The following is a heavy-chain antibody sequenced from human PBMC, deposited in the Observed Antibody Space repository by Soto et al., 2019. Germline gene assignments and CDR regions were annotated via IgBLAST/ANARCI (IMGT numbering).Heavy chain of an antibody. CDR3: ARAVPAGKGWFES. J-gene: IGHJ5*01. V-gene: IGHV3-33*01. CDR1: GFTFSSYG. Sequence: QVELVESGGGVVQPGGSLRLACAASGFTFSSYGMHWVRQAPGKGLEWVAVIWFDGSKEFYAASVEGRFTISRDNSHNIVYLEKNSPREVAPAVFFRARAVPAGKGWFESWGQGTLVTVSS. CDR2: IWFDGSKE. D-gene: IGHD6-13*01.